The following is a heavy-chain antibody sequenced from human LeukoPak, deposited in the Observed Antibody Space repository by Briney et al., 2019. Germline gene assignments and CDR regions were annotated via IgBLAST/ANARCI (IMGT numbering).Heavy chain of an antibody. Sequence: GGSLRLSCAASGFTFSVYSMNWVRQPPGMGLEWVSYITSNSATIQYADSVKGRFTTSRDNAKNSLSLQMNSLRDEDMAVYYCARSVGGHFDYWGQGMLVTVSS. J-gene: IGHJ4*02. D-gene: IGHD3-16*01. CDR2: ITSNSATI. CDR3: ARSVGGHFDY. CDR1: GFTFSVYS. V-gene: IGHV3-48*02.